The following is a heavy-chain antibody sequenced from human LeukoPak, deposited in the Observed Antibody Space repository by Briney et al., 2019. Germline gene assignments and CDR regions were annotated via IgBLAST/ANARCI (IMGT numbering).Heavy chain of an antibody. Sequence: GESLKISCKGSGYTFTSYDINWVRQATGQGLEWMGWMSPNSGNTAYSQKFQGRVTITRDTSISTAYMELSSLRSEDTAVYYCARGTRRPYYWGQGTMVTVSS. J-gene: IGHJ3*01. CDR3: ARGTRRPYY. D-gene: IGHD2-21*01. V-gene: IGHV1-8*03. CDR2: MSPNSGNT. CDR1: GYTFTSYD.